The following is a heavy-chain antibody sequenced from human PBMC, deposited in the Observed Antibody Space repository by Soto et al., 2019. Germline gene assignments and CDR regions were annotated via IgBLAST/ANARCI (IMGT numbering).Heavy chain of an antibody. Sequence: QVQLVQSGAEVKKPGASVKVSCKASGYTFTSYAMHWVRQAPGQRLEWMGWINAGNGNTKYSKKFQGRVTITRDTSASTAYMELSSLRSEDTAVYYCARATLVVGATTSWFDPWGQGTLVTVSS. D-gene: IGHD1-26*01. J-gene: IGHJ5*02. CDR1: GYTFTSYA. V-gene: IGHV1-3*01. CDR2: INAGNGNT. CDR3: ARATLVVGATTSWFDP.